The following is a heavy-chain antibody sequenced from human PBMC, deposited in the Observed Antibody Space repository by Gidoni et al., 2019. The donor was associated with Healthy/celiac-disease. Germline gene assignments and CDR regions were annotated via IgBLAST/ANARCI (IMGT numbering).Heavy chain of an antibody. V-gene: IGHV3-53*01. D-gene: IGHD3-10*01. J-gene: IGHJ6*02. Sequence: EVQLVESGGGLIQPGGSLRLSCAASGFTGSSNYMSWVRQAPGKGLEWVSVIYSGGSTYYADSVKGRFTISRDNSKNTLYLQMNSLRAEDTAVYYCARDQWFGELLYSNYYYYGMDVWGQGTTVTVSS. CDR2: IYSGGST. CDR3: ARDQWFGELLYSNYYYYGMDV. CDR1: GFTGSSNY.